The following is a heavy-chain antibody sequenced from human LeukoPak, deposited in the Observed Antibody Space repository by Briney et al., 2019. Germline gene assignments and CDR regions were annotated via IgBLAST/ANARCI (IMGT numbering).Heavy chain of an antibody. CDR3: ARGGDNYDILTGYIDY. D-gene: IGHD3-9*01. CDR2: INAGNGNT. CDR1: GYTFTSYA. J-gene: IGHJ4*02. Sequence: ASVKVSCKASGYTFTSYAMHWVHQAPGQRLEWMGWINAGNGNTKYSQKFQGRVTITRDTSASTAYMELSSLRSEDTAVYYCARGGDNYDILTGYIDYWGQGTLVTVSS. V-gene: IGHV1-3*01.